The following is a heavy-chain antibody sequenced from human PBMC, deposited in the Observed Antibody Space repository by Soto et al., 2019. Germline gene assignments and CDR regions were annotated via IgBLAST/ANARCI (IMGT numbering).Heavy chain of an antibody. CDR3: ARVIWSGHLTSDL. CDR2: ISSSSSTI. D-gene: IGHD3-3*01. CDR1: GFTFSSNS. V-gene: IGHV3-48*02. J-gene: IGHJ5*02. Sequence: EVQVVESGGGLVQPGGSLRLSCGASGFTFSSNSMNWVRQASGKGLEWISYISSSSSTIYADSVKGRFTISRDNAKNSLYLQMNSLRDEDTAVYYCARVIWSGHLTSDLWGQGTLVTVSS.